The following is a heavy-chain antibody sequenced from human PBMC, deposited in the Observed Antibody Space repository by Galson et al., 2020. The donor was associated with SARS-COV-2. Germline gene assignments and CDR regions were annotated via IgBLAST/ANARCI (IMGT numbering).Heavy chain of an antibody. CDR1: GGSINSGDYY. V-gene: IGHV4-30-4*01. J-gene: IGHJ4*02. CDR2: IFYAGGT. D-gene: IGHD3-10*01. Sequence: ASETLSLTCTVSGGSINSGDYYWSWIRQSPEKGLEWIGYIFYAGGTYYNPSLTRRATITIDEFNNQFSLKLRSVTAADTAVYYCARGDYYGTGPTFDRWGQGTLVAVSS. CDR3: ARGDYYGTGPTFDR.